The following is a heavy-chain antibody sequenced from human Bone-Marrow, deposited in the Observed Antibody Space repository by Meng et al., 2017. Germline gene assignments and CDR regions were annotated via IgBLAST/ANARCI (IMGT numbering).Heavy chain of an antibody. CDR3: ARVGVVVITPNWFDP. Sequence: QGLLPYGGSWRLHPLGTLFLTFAVYGSIFSGYYWSWIRQPPGKGLEWIGEINHSGSTNYNPSLKSRVTISVDTSKNQFSLKLSSVTAADTAVYYCARVGVVVITPNWFDPWGQGTLVTVSS. CDR1: GSIFSGYY. D-gene: IGHD3-22*01. J-gene: IGHJ5*02. V-gene: IGHV4-34*01. CDR2: INHSGST.